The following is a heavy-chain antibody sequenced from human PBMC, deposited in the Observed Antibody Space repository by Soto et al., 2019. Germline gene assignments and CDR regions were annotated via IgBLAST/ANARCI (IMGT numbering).Heavy chain of an antibody. V-gene: IGHV3-53*01. CDR2: LYDLDGT. CDR3: ATWHLQEHAYDI. CDR1: GFTVSGKKY. D-gene: IGHD1-1*01. Sequence: PGGSLRLSCAAFGFTVSGKKYVAWVRQAPGKGLEWVSALYDLDGTYYADSVKGRFTTSSDSSRTTVYLQMNSLRHDDTAVYSCATWHLQEHAYDIWGQGTMGTVS. J-gene: IGHJ3*02.